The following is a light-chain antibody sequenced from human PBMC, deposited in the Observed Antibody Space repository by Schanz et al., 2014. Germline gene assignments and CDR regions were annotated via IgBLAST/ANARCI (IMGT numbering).Light chain of an antibody. J-gene: IGLJ2*01. CDR2: DVS. CDR3: SSYRSSNTVV. CDR1: SSDVGTYNY. Sequence: QSVLTQPASVSGSPGQSITISCTGTSSDVGTYNYVSWYQHHPGKAPKLMIYDVSDRPSGVSNRFSGSKSGNTASLTISGLQTEDEAVYYCSSYRSSNTVVFGGGTKLTVL. V-gene: IGLV2-14*03.